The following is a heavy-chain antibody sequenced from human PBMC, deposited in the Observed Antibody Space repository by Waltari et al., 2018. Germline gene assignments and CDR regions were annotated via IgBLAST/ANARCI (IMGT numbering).Heavy chain of an antibody. D-gene: IGHD3-22*01. Sequence: QLQLQESGPGLVKSSETLSLTCTVSGGSISSSPYHWGWIRQPPGTGLEWIGSINYSGSTYYNPSLKSRVTISVDTSKNQFSLKLSSVTAADTAVYYCAKRIGGYYDSSGYYWGWFDPWGQGTLVTVSS. J-gene: IGHJ5*02. CDR3: AKRIGGYYDSSGYYWGWFDP. CDR1: GGSISSSPYH. V-gene: IGHV4-39*01. CDR2: INYSGST.